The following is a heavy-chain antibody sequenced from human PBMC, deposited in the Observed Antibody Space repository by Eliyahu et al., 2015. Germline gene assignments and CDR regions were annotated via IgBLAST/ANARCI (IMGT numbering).Heavy chain of an antibody. D-gene: IGHD5-24*01. CDR2: IYYSGST. V-gene: IGHV4-39*01. CDR1: GGSISSSSYY. CDR3: ARRGRDGYNWLENAFDI. J-gene: IGHJ3*02. Sequence: QLQLQESGPGLVKPSETLSLTCTVSGGSISSSSYYWGWIRQPPGKGLEWIGSIYYSGSTYYNPSLKSRVTISVDTSKNQFSLKLSSVTAADTAVYYCARRGRDGYNWLENAFDIWGQGTMVTVSS.